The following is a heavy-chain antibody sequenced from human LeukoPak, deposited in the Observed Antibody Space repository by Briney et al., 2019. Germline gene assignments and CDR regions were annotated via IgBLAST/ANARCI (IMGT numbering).Heavy chain of an antibody. D-gene: IGHD1-26*01. CDR3: ARTLTVVGATGDY. V-gene: IGHV1-2*02. J-gene: IGHJ4*02. CDR2: INPNSGGT. Sequence: ASVTVSCKASGYTFTVYYMHWVRQAPGQGLEWMGWINPNSGGTNYAQKFQGRVTMTRDTSISTAYMELSRLRSDDTAVYYCARTLTVVGATGDYWGQGTLVTVSS. CDR1: GYTFTVYY.